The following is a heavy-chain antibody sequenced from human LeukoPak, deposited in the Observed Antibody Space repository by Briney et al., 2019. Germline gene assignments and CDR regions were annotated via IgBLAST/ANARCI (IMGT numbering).Heavy chain of an antibody. V-gene: IGHV3-7*03. J-gene: IGHJ4*02. CDR1: GFIFTDYW. CDR3: TREMVMIDY. Sequence: GGSLRLSCSASGFIFTDYWMSWVRQAPGKGLEWVANIKQDGSEKYYVGSVKGRFTISRDNAKSSLYLQMNSLRAEDTAVYYCTREMVMIDYWGQGNLVTVSS. D-gene: IGHD4-23*01. CDR2: IKQDGSEK.